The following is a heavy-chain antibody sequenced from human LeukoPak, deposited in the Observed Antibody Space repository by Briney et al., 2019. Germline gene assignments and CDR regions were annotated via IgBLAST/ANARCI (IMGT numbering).Heavy chain of an antibody. V-gene: IGHV4-4*02. CDR1: GGSISSSNW. J-gene: IGHJ6*03. Sequence: SGTLSLTCAVSGGSISSSNWWSWVRQPPGKGLEWIGETYHSGSTNYNPSLKSRVTISVDKSKNQFSLKLSSVTAADTAVYYCAREGPFLEWSFGVDYYMDVWGKGTTVTVSS. CDR3: AREGPFLEWSFGVDYYMDV. CDR2: TYHSGST. D-gene: IGHD3-3*02.